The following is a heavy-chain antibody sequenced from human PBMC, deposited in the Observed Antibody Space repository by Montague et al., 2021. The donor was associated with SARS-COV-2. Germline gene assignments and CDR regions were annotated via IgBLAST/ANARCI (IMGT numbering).Heavy chain of an antibody. CDR3: ARHPPGYRYFYYLDV. CDR2: LYYSGST. D-gene: IGHD1-1*01. Sequence: SETLSLTCTVSGGSISSYYWSWIRQPPGKGLEWIGYLYYSGSTXXXPSXXXRVTISVDTSKNQFSLRLNSVTAADTAVYYCARHPPGYRYFYYLDVWGKETTVTVSS. J-gene: IGHJ6*03. CDR1: GGSISSYY. V-gene: IGHV4-59*01.